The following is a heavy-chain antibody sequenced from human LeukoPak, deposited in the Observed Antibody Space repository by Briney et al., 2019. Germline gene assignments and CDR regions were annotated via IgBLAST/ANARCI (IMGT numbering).Heavy chain of an antibody. CDR1: GYTFTGYY. Sequence: ASVKVSCKASGYTFTGYYMHWVRQAPGQGLEWMGWINPNSGGTNYAQKFQGRVTMTRDTSISTAYMELSRLRSDDTAVYYCAREGIGQGSYIDYWGQGTLVTVSS. CDR3: AREGIGQGSYIDY. V-gene: IGHV1-2*02. J-gene: IGHJ4*02. CDR2: INPNSGGT. D-gene: IGHD3-10*01.